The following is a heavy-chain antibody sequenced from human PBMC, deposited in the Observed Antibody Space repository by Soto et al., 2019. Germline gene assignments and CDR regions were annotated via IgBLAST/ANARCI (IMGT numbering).Heavy chain of an antibody. D-gene: IGHD4-17*01. CDR3: ARHQHDYGDYVGTGVYYYYHLAV. J-gene: IGHJ6*03. V-gene: IGHV5-51*01. CDR1: GYSFTSYW. Sequence: RGESLKNSCKGSGYSFTSYWIGGVRQMPGKGLEWMGIIYPGDSDTRYSPSLQGQGTISADKSISTAYLQWSSLKASDTAMYYCARHQHDYGDYVGTGVYYYYHLAVSAQRTTVPVSS. CDR2: IYPGDSDT.